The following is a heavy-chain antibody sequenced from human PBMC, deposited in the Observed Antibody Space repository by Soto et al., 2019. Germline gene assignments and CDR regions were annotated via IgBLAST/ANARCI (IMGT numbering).Heavy chain of an antibody. Sequence: QVKLQESGPRLVKPSQTLSLTCTVSGDSLISINNYWAWIRHLPGKGLEWIGYIYDTEGTYFNPSLRSRLSRSLDPSANQFSSALNSVTGAQTAVYYCAREGHLSERYNWFDLWGQGTLVTVS. CDR1: GDSLISINNY. D-gene: IGHD1-1*01. V-gene: IGHV4-31*03. J-gene: IGHJ5*02. CDR3: AREGHLSERYNWFDL. CDR2: IYDTEGT.